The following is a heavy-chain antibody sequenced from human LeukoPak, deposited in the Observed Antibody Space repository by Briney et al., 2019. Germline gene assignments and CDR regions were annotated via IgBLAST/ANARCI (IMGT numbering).Heavy chain of an antibody. J-gene: IGHJ3*02. CDR3: ARRRGDGDDYGAFDI. D-gene: IGHD4-17*01. Sequence: PSETLSLTCTVSGGSISGYFWSWIRQPPGKGLERIGYIHYSGSTYYNPSLKSRVTLSIDTSKNQFSLKLSSVTAADTAVYYCARRRGDGDDYGAFDIWGQGTMVTVSS. CDR2: IHYSGST. CDR1: GGSISGYF. V-gene: IGHV4-59*08.